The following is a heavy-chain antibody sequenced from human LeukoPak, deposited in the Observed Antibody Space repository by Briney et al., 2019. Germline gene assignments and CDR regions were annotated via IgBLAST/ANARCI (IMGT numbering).Heavy chain of an antibody. CDR2: INSNNGAT. J-gene: IGHJ4*02. CDR3: ARSVGATLRAYFDY. CDR1: GYTFTDYY. V-gene: IGHV1-2*02. D-gene: IGHD1-26*01. Sequence: VASVKVSCKASGYTFTDYYMHWVRQAPGQGLEWMGWINSNNGATNYAQNFQGRVTMTTDTSTSTAYMELRSLRSDDTAVYYCARSVGATLRAYFDYWGQGTLVTVSS.